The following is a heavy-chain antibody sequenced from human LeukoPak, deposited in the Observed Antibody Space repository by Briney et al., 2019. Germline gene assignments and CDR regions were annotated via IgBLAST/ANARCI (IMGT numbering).Heavy chain of an antibody. V-gene: IGHV3-7*01. D-gene: IGHD1-14*01. J-gene: IGHJ4*02. CDR3: ARDLSSMAITVYFDH. CDR2: IKQDGSDK. CDR1: GFIFSSYS. Sequence: GGSLRLSCAASGFIFSSYSLSWVRQVPGQGLEWVATIKQDGSDKYYVDSVKGRFTISRDNAKNSVFLQMNDLRADDTAVYYCARDLSSMAITVYFDHWGQGAVVSVSS.